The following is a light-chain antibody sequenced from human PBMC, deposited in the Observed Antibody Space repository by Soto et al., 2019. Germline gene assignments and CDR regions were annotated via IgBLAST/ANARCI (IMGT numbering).Light chain of an antibody. V-gene: IGKV1-39*01. Sequence: IHMTQSPSSMSASVGDRVTITCRASQRITTYLHWYQQKPGKAPKLLIYTAATLQGGVQSRFSGSGSGTDFTLTITTLQPEDFATYFCQQSYSTPYTFGQGTKLEIK. CDR3: QQSYSTPYT. J-gene: IGKJ2*01. CDR2: TAA. CDR1: QRITTY.